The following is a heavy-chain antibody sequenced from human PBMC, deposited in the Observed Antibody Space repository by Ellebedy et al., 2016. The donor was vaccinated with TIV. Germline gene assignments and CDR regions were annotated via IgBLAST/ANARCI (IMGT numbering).Heavy chain of an antibody. D-gene: IGHD3-22*01. V-gene: IGHV4-34*01. J-gene: IGHJ6*02. CDR2: INHSGST. CDR3: ARERIVVVLTGYYYYGTDV. Sequence: SETLSLTXAVYGGSFSGYYWSWIRQPPGKGLEWIGEINHSGSTNYNPSLKSRVTISVDTSKNQFSLKLSSATAADTAVYYCARERIVVVLTGYYYYGTDVWGQGTTVTVSS. CDR1: GGSFSGYY.